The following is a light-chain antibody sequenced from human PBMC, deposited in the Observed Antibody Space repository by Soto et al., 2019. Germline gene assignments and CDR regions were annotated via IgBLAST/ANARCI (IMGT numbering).Light chain of an antibody. CDR1: QSVSTRS. CDR3: QQYDSSPRT. J-gene: IGKJ1*01. CDR2: GAS. V-gene: IGKV3-20*01. Sequence: EIVLTQSPGTLSLSPGERATLSCRASQSVSTRSLAWYQQKPGQAPRLLISGASSRAADIPDRFSGSGSGTDFTLTINRLEPEHFAVYYCQQYDSSPRTFGQGTKVE.